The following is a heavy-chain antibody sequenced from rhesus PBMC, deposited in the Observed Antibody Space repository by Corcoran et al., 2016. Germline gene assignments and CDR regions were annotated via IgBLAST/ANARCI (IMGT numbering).Heavy chain of an antibody. J-gene: IGHJ4*01. CDR1: GGSISDDYY. Sequence: QVQLQESCPGLVKPSETLSLTCAVSGGSISDDYYWSWIRQPPGQGLEWIGDIYGSGGGTNYNPSLKNRVTISIDTAKNQFSLKLSSVTAADTAVYYCARGGYSQRNWGQGVLVTVSS. CDR3: ARGGYSQRN. D-gene: IGHD1-44*02. V-gene: IGHV4-106*01. CDR2: IYGSGGGT.